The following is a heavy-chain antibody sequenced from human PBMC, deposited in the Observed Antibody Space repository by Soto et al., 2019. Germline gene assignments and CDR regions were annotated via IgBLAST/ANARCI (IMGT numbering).Heavy chain of an antibody. CDR2: INPNSGGT. CDR3: ARGLVKCSGGSCYSYYYYGMDV. V-gene: IGHV1-2*04. CDR1: GYTFTGYY. J-gene: IGHJ6*02. D-gene: IGHD2-15*01. Sequence: GASVKVSCKASGYTFTGYYMHWVRQAPGQGLEWMGWINPNSGGTNYAQKFQGWVTMTRDTSISTAYMELSRLRSDDTAVYYCARGLVKCSGGSCYSYYYYGMDVWGQGTTVTVSS.